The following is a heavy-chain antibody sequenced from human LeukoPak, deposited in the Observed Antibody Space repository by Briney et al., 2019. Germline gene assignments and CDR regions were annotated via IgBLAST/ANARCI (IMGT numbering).Heavy chain of an antibody. D-gene: IGHD5-18*01. V-gene: IGHV3-30*18. CDR1: GFTFSSYG. CDR3: AKVFYSYGFQYYFDY. Sequence: GGSLRLSCAASGFTFSSYGMHWVRQAPGKGLEWVAVIPYDGSNKYYADSVKGRFTISRDNSKNTLYLQMNSLRAEDTAVYYCAKVFYSYGFQYYFDYWGQGTLVTVSS. J-gene: IGHJ4*02. CDR2: IPYDGSNK.